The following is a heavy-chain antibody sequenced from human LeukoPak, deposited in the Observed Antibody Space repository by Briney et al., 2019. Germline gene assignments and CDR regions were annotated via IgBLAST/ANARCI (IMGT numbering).Heavy chain of an antibody. CDR1: GFTFRSYW. CDR3: AREQEVLRYFDRPRGGFDP. V-gene: IGHV3-74*01. Sequence: GGSLRLSCTASGFTFRSYWMHWVRQAPGKGLVWVSRVNSDGSNTNYADSVKGRFTISRDNSKNTLYLQMGSLRAEDMAVYYCAREQEVLRYFDRPRGGFDPWGQGTLVTVSS. J-gene: IGHJ5*02. CDR2: VNSDGSNT. D-gene: IGHD3-9*01.